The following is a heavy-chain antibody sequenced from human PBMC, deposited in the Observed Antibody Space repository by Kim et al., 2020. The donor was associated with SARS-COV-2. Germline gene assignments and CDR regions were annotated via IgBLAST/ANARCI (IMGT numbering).Heavy chain of an antibody. J-gene: IGHJ4*02. CDR3: ASPSGGSKTPQELGFGY. CDR2: ISRSGGST. D-gene: IGHD1-26*01. V-gene: IGHV3-23*01. CDR1: GFTFSSYA. Sequence: GGSLRLSCAASGFTFSSYAMNWVRQAPGKGLEWVSAISRSGGSTYYADSVKGRFTISRDNSKNTLYLQMNSLRDEDTAVYYCASPSGGSKTPQELGFGYWGQGTLVTVSS.